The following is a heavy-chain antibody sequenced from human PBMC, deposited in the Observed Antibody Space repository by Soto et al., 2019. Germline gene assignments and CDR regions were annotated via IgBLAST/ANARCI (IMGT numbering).Heavy chain of an antibody. Sequence: SETLSLTCTVSGGSISNYFWSWIRQAPGKGLEWIAYVYNSGVTNYNPSLKSRVTISMDTSKNQISLRLSSVTATDTALYYFARLHGYCISSSCHGHYAMDVWGQGTTVTVSS. CDR1: GGSISNYF. CDR3: ARLHGYCISSSCHGHYAMDV. D-gene: IGHD2-2*01. CDR2: VYNSGVT. J-gene: IGHJ6*02. V-gene: IGHV4-59*08.